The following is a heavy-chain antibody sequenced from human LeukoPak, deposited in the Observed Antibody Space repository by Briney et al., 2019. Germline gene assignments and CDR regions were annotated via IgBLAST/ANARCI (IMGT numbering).Heavy chain of an antibody. CDR2: ISYDGSNK. Sequence: GRSLRLSCAASGFTFSSYGMHWVRQAPGKGLEWVVVISYDGSNKYYADSVKGRFTISRDNSKNTLYLQMNSLRAEDTAVYYCAKALHPSWRYYYGMDVWGKGTTVTVSS. CDR3: AKALHPSWRYYYGMDV. J-gene: IGHJ6*04. CDR1: GFTFSSYG. D-gene: IGHD6-6*01. V-gene: IGHV3-30*18.